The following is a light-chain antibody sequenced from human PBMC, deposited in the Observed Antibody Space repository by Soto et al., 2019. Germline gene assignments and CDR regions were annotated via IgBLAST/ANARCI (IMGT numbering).Light chain of an antibody. V-gene: IGLV2-14*01. CDR1: SSDVGGYNY. J-gene: IGLJ1*01. CDR3: SSYSSSSTPYV. Sequence: SVVTQPASVSGSPGQSITLSCPGTSSDVGGYNYVSWYQQHPGKAPRLMIYDVSNRPSGVSNRFSGSKSGNTASLTISGLQAEDEADYYCSSYSSSSTPYVFGTGTKVTVL. CDR2: DVS.